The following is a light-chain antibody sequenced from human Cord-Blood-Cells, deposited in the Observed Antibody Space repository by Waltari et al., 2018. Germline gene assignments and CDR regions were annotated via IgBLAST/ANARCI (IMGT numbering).Light chain of an antibody. Sequence: DIQMTQSPSNLSASVGDRVTITCRASQSISSWLAWYQQKPGKAPKLLIYDASSLESGVPSRFRGSGSGTEFTLTISSLQPDDFATYYCQQYNSYLWTFGQGTKVEIK. CDR2: DAS. CDR1: QSISSW. J-gene: IGKJ1*01. V-gene: IGKV1-5*01. CDR3: QQYNSYLWT.